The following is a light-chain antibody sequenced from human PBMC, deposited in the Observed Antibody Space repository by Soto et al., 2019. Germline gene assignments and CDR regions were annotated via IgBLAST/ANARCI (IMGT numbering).Light chain of an antibody. CDR3: QQRSNWPPYT. CDR1: QSVSSY. V-gene: IGKV3-11*01. J-gene: IGKJ2*01. CDR2: YAS. Sequence: EIVLTQSPATLSLSPGERATPSCRASQSVSSYLAWYQQKPGQAPRLLIYYASNRATGIPARFSGSGSGTDFTLTISSLEPEDFAVYYCQQRSNWPPYTFGQGTNLE.